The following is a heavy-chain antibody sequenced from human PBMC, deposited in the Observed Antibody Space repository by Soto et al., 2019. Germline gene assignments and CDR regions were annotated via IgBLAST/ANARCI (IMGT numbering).Heavy chain of an antibody. CDR1: GFTFSSYA. Sequence: QVQLVESGGGVVQPGRSLRLSCAASGFTFSSYAMHWVRQAPGKGLEWVAVISYDGSNKYYADSVKGRFTISRDNSKNALYLQMRSLSAEDTAVYYCARDAGQWRVRGWFDPWGQGTLVTVSS. V-gene: IGHV3-30-3*01. CDR2: ISYDGSNK. D-gene: IGHD6-19*01. J-gene: IGHJ5*02. CDR3: ARDAGQWRVRGWFDP.